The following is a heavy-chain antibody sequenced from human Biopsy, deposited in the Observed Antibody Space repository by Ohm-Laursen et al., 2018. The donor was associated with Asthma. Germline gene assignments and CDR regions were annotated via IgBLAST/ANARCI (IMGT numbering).Heavy chain of an antibody. CDR3: AKDVFPGWELRRGPDY. CDR2: ISFDGSNK. D-gene: IGHD1-26*01. V-gene: IGHV3-30*18. J-gene: IGHJ4*02. Sequence: SLRLSCAASGFTFSNYGMHWVRQAPGKGLDWVAVISFDGSNKNYTDSVKARFTISRDNSRNTLHLQMNSLRAEDTAVYYCAKDVFPGWELRRGPDYWGQGTLVTVSS. CDR1: GFTFSNYG.